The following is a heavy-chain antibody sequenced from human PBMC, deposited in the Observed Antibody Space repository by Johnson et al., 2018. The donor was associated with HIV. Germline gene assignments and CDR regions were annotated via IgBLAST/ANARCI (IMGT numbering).Heavy chain of an antibody. J-gene: IGHJ3*02. CDR2: IRYDGSNK. CDR3: AKVSLQSITIFGVASDAFDI. D-gene: IGHD3-3*01. V-gene: IGHV3-30*02. CDR1: GFTFSSYG. Sequence: QMLLVESGGGVVQPGGSLRLSCAASGFTFSSYGMHWVRQAPGTGLAWVAFIRYDGSNKYYADSVKGRFTISRDNSKNTLYLQMNSLRAEDTAVYYCAKVSLQSITIFGVASDAFDIWGQGTMVTVSS.